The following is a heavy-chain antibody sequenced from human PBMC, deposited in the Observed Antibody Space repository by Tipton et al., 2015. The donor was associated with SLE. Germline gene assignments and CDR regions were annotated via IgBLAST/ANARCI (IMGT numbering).Heavy chain of an antibody. CDR2: IYYSGST. CDR3: ARLPDLGILTGSDAFDI. Sequence: TLSLTCTVSGGSISSSSYYWGWSRQPPGKGLEWVGGIYYSGSTYYNPSLKSRVTISVDTSKNQFSLKLSSVTAADTAVYYCARLPDLGILTGSDAFDIWGQGTMVTVSS. V-gene: IGHV4-39*01. CDR1: GGSISSSSYY. D-gene: IGHD3-9*01. J-gene: IGHJ3*02.